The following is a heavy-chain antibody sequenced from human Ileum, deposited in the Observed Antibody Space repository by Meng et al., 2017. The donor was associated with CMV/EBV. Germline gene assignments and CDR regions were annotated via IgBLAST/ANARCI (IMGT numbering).Heavy chain of an antibody. Sequence: GESLKISCAASGFTFSDYYMSWIRQAPGKGLEWVSSINYSGSTTYYADSVKGRFTISRDNTKNSLYLQMNSLRAEDTAVYYCARPYQMLTTWGQGTLVTVSS. CDR3: ARPYQMLTT. D-gene: IGHD2-2*01. CDR1: GFTFSDYY. CDR2: INYSGSTT. J-gene: IGHJ4*02. V-gene: IGHV3-11*01.